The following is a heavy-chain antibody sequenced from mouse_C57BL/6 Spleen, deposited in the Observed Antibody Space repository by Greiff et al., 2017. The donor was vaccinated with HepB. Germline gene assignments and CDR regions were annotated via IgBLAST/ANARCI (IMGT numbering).Heavy chain of an antibody. J-gene: IGHJ1*03. CDR3: ERDRTGYYSSPHWYFDV. V-gene: IGHV3-6*01. D-gene: IGHD2-12*01. CDR1: GYSITSGYY. Sequence: VQLKESGPGLVKPSQSLSLTCSVTGYSITSGYYWNWIRQFPGNKLEWMGYISYDGSNNYNPSLKNRISITRDTSKNQFFLKLNAVTTEDTAPYYCERDRTGYYSSPHWYFDVWGTGTTVTVSS. CDR2: ISYDGSN.